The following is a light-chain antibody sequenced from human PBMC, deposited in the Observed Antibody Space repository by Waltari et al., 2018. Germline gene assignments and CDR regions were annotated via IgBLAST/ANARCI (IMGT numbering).Light chain of an antibody. CDR2: EGS. CDR1: SSDIGSYNL. J-gene: IGLJ1*01. V-gene: IGLV2-23*03. CDR3: CSYAGISTLEV. Sequence: QSALTQPASVSGSPGQSITISCTGTSSDIGSYNLVSWYQQHPGKAPKLMIYEGSKRPSGVSNRFSGSKSGNTASLTISGLQAEDEADYYCCSYAGISTLEVFGTGTKVTVL.